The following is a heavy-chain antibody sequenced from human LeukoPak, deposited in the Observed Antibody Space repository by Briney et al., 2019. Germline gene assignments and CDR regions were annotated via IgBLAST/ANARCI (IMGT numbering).Heavy chain of an antibody. D-gene: IGHD6-19*01. CDR2: IHYSGST. CDR3: ARASGWSHYFDY. Sequence: SETLSLTCTVSGGSISSYYWSWIRQPPGKGLEWIGYIHYSGSTNYNPSLKSRVTISVDTSKNQFSLKLSSVTAADTAVYYCARASGWSHYFDYWGQGTLVTVSS. CDR1: GGSISSYY. J-gene: IGHJ4*02. V-gene: IGHV4-59*01.